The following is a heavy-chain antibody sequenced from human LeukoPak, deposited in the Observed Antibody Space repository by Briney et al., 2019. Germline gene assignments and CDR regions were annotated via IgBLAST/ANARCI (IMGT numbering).Heavy chain of an antibody. CDR2: INHSGST. CDR1: GGSFSGYY. D-gene: IGHD6-19*01. CDR3: ARVAGIQYYFDY. V-gene: IGHV4-34*01. J-gene: IGHJ4*02. Sequence: PSETLSLTCAVYGGSFSGYYWSWIRQPPGKGLEWIGEINHSGSTNYNPSLKSRVTISVDTSKNQFSLKPSSVTAADTAVYYCARVAGIQYYFDYWGQGTLVTVSS.